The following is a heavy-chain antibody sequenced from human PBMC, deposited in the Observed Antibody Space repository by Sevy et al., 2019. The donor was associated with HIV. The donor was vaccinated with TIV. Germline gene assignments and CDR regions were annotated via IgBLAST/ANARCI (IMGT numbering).Heavy chain of an antibody. CDR1: GRSMTGYY. D-gene: IGHD3-9*01. J-gene: IGHJ4*02. Sequence: SETLSLTCTVSGRSMTGYYWTWIRQPPGKGLEWIGYIYYSGSTNYNPSLKSRVTISVDTSKNQFSLELSSVTAADMAVYYCARAPPYYDILTGRGYCDYWGQGTLVTVSS. V-gene: IGHV4-59*01. CDR3: ARAPPYYDILTGRGYCDY. CDR2: IYYSGST.